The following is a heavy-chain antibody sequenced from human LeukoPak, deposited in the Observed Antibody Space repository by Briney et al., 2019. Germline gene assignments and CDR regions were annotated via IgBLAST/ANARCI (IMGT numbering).Heavy chain of an antibody. CDR3: VKSMVRGESVDY. CDR2: ISSNGGST. J-gene: IGHJ4*02. Sequence: GGSLRLSCSASGFTFSSYAMHWVRQAPGKGLESVSAISSNGGSTYYADSVKGRFTISRDNSKNTLYLQMSSLRAEDTAVYYCVKSMVRGESVDYWGQGTLVTVSS. CDR1: GFTFSSYA. V-gene: IGHV3-64D*06. D-gene: IGHD3-10*01.